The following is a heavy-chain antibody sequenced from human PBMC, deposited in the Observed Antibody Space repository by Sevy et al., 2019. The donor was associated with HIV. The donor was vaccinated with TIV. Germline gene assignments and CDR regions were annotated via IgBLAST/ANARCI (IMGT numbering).Heavy chain of an antibody. J-gene: IGHJ3*02. CDR2: IYSDGST. CDR3: ANHASDYDSSGYLERDAFDI. V-gene: IGHV3-53*01. CDR1: GFTVSDNY. D-gene: IGHD3-22*01. Sequence: GGSLRLSCAASGFTVSDNYMSWVRQAPGKGLEWVSVIYSDGSTYYADSVKGRFTISRDNSKNTLYLQMNSLRAEDTAVYYSANHASDYDSSGYLERDAFDIWGQGTMVTVSS.